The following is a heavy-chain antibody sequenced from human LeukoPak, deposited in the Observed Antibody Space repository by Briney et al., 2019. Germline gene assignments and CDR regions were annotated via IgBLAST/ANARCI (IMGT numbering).Heavy chain of an antibody. Sequence: PGGSLRLSCVASGFTFSSYAMHWVRQAPGKGLEWVAVISYDGSNKYYADSVKGRFTISRDNSKNTLYLQMNSLRAEDTAVYYCARDLQLVGGAFDIWGQGTMVTVSS. CDR2: ISYDGSNK. V-gene: IGHV3-30-3*01. CDR3: ARDLQLVGGAFDI. D-gene: IGHD6-13*01. CDR1: GFTFSSYA. J-gene: IGHJ3*02.